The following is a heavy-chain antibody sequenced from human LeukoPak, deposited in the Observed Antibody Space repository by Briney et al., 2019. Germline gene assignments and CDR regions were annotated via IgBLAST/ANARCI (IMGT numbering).Heavy chain of an antibody. D-gene: IGHD3-22*01. CDR3: AAAYYDSSGYHH. J-gene: IGHJ5*02. CDR1: GDSISSYY. CDR2: IYTSDNPT. Sequence: PSESLSLTCTVSGDSISSYYWSWIRQPAGKELEWIGRIYTSDNPTAYNPSLKSRVTMSLDTSKNQFSLRLRSVTAADTAVYYCAAAYYDSSGYHHWGQGTLVTVSS. V-gene: IGHV4-4*07.